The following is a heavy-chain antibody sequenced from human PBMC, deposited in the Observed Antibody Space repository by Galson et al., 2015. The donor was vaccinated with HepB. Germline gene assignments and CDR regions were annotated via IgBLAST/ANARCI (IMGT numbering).Heavy chain of an antibody. CDR3: AKERYNWNYEVDY. V-gene: IGHV3-23*01. CDR2: INSSGGTT. D-gene: IGHD1-7*01. Sequence: SLRLSCAASGFTFSSYAMTWVRQPPGKGPQWVSSINSSGGTTYYADSVKGRFTVSRGNSKNMLYLQMNSLRAEDTAVYYCAKERYNWNYEVDYWGQGTLVTV. J-gene: IGHJ4*02. CDR1: GFTFSSYA.